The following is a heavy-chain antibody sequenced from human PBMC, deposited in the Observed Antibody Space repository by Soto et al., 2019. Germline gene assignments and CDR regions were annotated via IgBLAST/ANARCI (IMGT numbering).Heavy chain of an antibody. V-gene: IGHV3-21*01. D-gene: IGHD2-2*02. Sequence: PGGSLRLSCAASGFTFSSYSMNWVRQAPGKGLEWVSSISSSSSYIYYADSVKGRFTISRDNAKNSLYLQMNSLRAEDTAVCYCARDGVVPAAILYYYYGMDVWGQGTTVTVSS. J-gene: IGHJ6*02. CDR1: GFTFSSYS. CDR2: ISSSSSYI. CDR3: ARDGVVPAAILYYYYGMDV.